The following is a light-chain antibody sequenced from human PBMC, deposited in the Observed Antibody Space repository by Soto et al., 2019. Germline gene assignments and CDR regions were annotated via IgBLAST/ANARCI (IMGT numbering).Light chain of an antibody. CDR2: GAS. CDR3: QQYGRSPFA. V-gene: IGKV3-20*01. Sequence: EIVLTQSPGTLSLSPGERATLSCRASQSVSSSYLAWYQQKPGQAPRLLIYGASSRATGIPARFSGSGSGTDFTLTISRLEPEDFAVYYGQQYGRSPFAFGPGTKVDIK. CDR1: QSVSSSY. J-gene: IGKJ3*01.